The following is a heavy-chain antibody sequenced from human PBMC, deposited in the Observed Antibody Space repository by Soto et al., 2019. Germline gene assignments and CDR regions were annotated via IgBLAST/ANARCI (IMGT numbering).Heavy chain of an antibody. Sequence: RGYLTLSCAASGFTFSTYSMNWVRQAPGKGLEWVSSISISISSSCIYYADSVKGRFSISRDNAKNSLYLQMNSLRAEDTAVYYCARQGCSPKYYTMDPRGRGTKVTVSS. D-gene: IGHD2-2*01. V-gene: IGHV3-21*01. CDR2: ISISISSSCI. CDR1: GFTFSTYS. J-gene: IGHJ6*01. CDR3: ARQGCSPKYYTMDP.